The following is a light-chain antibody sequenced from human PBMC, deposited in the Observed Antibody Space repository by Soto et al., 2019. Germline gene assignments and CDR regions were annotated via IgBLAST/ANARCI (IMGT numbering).Light chain of an antibody. J-gene: IGLJ1*01. V-gene: IGLV1-44*01. CDR3: AAWDASLNGYV. CDR1: SSNIGGNT. CDR2: SYD. Sequence: QSVLTQPPSASGTPGQRVTISCSTSSSNIGGNTVNWYQQVPGTAPKLLIYSYDQRPSGVPDRFSGSKSGTSASLAISGLQSEDEAHYYCAAWDASLNGYVFGTGTKVTVL.